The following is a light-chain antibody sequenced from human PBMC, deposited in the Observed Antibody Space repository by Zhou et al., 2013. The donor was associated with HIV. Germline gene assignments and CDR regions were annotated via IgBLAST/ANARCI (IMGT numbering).Light chain of an antibody. CDR2: ENT. CDR3: GTWDTSLTGGV. CDR1: SSYIEKSF. Sequence: QSELTQPPSISAAPGQRVTISCSGSSSYIEKSFISWYQQFPGAAPKLLIYENTRRPSGIPDRFSASKSGASATLDITGLQTGDEAAYYCGTWDTSLTGGVFGGGTKLTVL. V-gene: IGLV1-51*02. J-gene: IGLJ2*01.